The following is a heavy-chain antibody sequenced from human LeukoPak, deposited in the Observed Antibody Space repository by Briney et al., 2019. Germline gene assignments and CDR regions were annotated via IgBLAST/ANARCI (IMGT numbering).Heavy chain of an antibody. J-gene: IGHJ4*02. D-gene: IGHD4-23*01. Sequence: GGSLRLSCAASGFTFDDYAMHWVRQAPGKGLEWVSGISWDSGSIGYADSVKGRFTISRDNAKNSLYLQMNSLRAEDTAMYYCAGYGGNSFWGQGTLVTVSS. CDR3: AGYGGNSF. V-gene: IGHV3-9*01. CDR1: GFTFDDYA. CDR2: ISWDSGSI.